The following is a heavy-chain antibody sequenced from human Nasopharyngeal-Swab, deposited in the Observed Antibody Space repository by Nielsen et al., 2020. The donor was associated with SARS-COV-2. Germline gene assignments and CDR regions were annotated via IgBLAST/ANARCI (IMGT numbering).Heavy chain of an antibody. Sequence: SETLSLTCTVSGGSILSSTYYWGWIRQPPGKGLEWIGRIYYSGSTNYNPSLKSRVTISVDTSKNQFSLKLSSVTAADTAVYYCARGQLWLDYWGQGTLVTVSS. J-gene: IGHJ4*02. CDR2: IYYSGST. CDR3: ARGQLWLDY. D-gene: IGHD5-18*01. V-gene: IGHV4-39*07. CDR1: GGSILSSTYY.